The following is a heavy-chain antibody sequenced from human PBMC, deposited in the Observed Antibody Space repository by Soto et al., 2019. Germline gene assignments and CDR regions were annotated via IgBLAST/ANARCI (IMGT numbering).Heavy chain of an antibody. J-gene: IGHJ4*02. V-gene: IGHV1-69*13. Sequence: SVRVSCKASGVMFYSSAINWVRPAPGQGLEWMGGIVPMTGSPKYAQEFLGRVTISADASATTAYMDLSGLKSEDTAVYYCSFAPNSTYPLPIHWSRGIQVTVSS. CDR3: SFAPNSTYPLPIH. D-gene: IGHD2-8*01. CDR2: IVPMTGSP. CDR1: GVMFYSSA.